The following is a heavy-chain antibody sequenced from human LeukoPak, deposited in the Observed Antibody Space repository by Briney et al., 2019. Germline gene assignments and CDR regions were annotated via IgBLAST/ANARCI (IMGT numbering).Heavy chain of an antibody. CDR3: AKGYCRGNSCYDDRGAFDY. D-gene: IGHD2-2*01. Sequence: SETLSLTCAVYGESFSAYYWNWIRQPPGKGLEWIGEINHSGSTNYNPSLKSRVTISVDTSKNQFSLKLSSVTAADTAVYYCAKGYCRGNSCYDDRGAFDYWGQGTLVTVSS. V-gene: IGHV4-34*01. J-gene: IGHJ4*02. CDR2: INHSGST. CDR1: GESFSAYY.